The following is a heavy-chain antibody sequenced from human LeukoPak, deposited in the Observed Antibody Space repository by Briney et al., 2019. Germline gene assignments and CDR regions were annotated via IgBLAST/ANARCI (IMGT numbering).Heavy chain of an antibody. V-gene: IGHV4-4*07. CDR3: ARVRDYGDYFDY. CDR1: GGSISSYY. Sequence: SETLSLTCTVSGGSISSYYWSWIRQPAGKGLEWIGRIYTSGSTNYNPSLKSRVTMSVDTSKNQFSLKLSSVTAADTAVYYCARVRDYGDYFDYWGQRTLVTVSS. CDR2: IYTSGST. D-gene: IGHD4-17*01. J-gene: IGHJ4*02.